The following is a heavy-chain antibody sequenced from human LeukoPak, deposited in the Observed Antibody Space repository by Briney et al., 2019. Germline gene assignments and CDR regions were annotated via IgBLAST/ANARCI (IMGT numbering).Heavy chain of an antibody. CDR1: GFTFSSYA. V-gene: IGHV3-30-3*01. J-gene: IGHJ4*02. CDR3: ARDRYYYDSSGYYPFGY. Sequence: GRSLRLSCAAPGFTFSSYAMHWVRQAPGKGLEWVAVISYDGSNKYYADSVRGRFTISRDNSKNTLYLQMNSLRAEDTAVYYCARDRYYYDSSGYYPFGYWGQGTLVTVSS. CDR2: ISYDGSNK. D-gene: IGHD3-22*01.